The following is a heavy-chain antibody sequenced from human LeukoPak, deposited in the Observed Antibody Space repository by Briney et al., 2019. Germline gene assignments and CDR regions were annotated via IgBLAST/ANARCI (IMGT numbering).Heavy chain of an antibody. J-gene: IGHJ4*02. D-gene: IGHD5-18*01. CDR2: IYYTGST. CDR3: ARDGLEAMADY. V-gene: IGHV4-59*12. Sequence: SETLSLTCTVSGGSISNYYWSWIRQPPGKGLEWIGYIYYTGSTNYNPSLRSRVTISVDTSKNQFSLKLSSVTAADTAVYYCARDGLEAMADYWGQGTLVTVSS. CDR1: GGSISNYY.